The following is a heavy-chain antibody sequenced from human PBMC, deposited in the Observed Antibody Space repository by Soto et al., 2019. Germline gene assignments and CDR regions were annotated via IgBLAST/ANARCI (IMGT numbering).Heavy chain of an antibody. CDR2: TYYRSKWYN. D-gene: IGHD6-19*01. Sequence: SQTLSLTCAISWDSVSSNSAAWNWIRQSPSRGLEWLGRTYYRSKWYNDYAVSVKSRITINPDTSKNQFSLQLNSVTPEDTAVYYCAREREQWLVPLGWFDPWGQGTLVTVSS. CDR1: WDSVSSNSAA. J-gene: IGHJ5*02. CDR3: AREREQWLVPLGWFDP. V-gene: IGHV6-1*01.